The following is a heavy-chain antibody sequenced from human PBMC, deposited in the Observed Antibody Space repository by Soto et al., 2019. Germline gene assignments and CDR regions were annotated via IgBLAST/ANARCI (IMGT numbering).Heavy chain of an antibody. J-gene: IGHJ3*02. D-gene: IGHD3-10*01. V-gene: IGHV4-31*03. Sequence: QVQLQESGPGLVKPSQTLSLNCSVSGDSINNADYYWSWIRQHAGRGLEWIGYIYYSGTTYYNPSLTSRVTISMDTSKNQFSLEMSSVTAADTAVYYCARVRGHAVDIRGQGTMVTVSS. CDR2: IYYSGTT. CDR3: ARVRGHAVDI. CDR1: GDSINNADYY.